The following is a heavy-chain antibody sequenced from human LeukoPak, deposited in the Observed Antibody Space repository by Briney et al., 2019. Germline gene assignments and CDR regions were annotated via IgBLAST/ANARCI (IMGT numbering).Heavy chain of an antibody. CDR2: IKEDGGEK. Sequence: GGSLRLSCAGSGFSFSSYWMSWVRQAPGKGLEWVANIKEDGGEKHYVDSVKGRFTISRDNTANSLYLQLNSLRADDTAVYYCARGFTSAYWGQGTLVTVSS. CDR3: ARGFTSAY. J-gene: IGHJ4*02. V-gene: IGHV3-7*01. CDR1: GFSFSSYW.